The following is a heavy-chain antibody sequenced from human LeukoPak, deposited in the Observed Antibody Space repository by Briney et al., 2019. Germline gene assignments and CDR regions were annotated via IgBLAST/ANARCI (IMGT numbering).Heavy chain of an antibody. CDR3: ARILSSSHAFDI. CDR2: ISSNSRNT. Sequence: PGGSLRLSCAASGFTFSSYWMHWVRHAPGKGLEWVASISSNSRNTHYADSLKGRFTISRDNAKNSLYLQMSSLRAEDTAVYYCARILSSSHAFDIWGQGTMVTVSS. CDR1: GFTFSSYW. V-gene: IGHV3-21*01. J-gene: IGHJ3*02. D-gene: IGHD6-13*01.